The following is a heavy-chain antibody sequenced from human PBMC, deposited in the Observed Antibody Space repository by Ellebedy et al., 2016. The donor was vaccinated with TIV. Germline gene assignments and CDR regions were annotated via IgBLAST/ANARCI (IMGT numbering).Heavy chain of an antibody. CDR1: GFIFKTYV. J-gene: IGHJ4*02. V-gene: IGHV3-30*04. CDR2: VSHDGSVT. D-gene: IGHD3-16*01. Sequence: GESLKISXAASGFIFKTYVMHWVRQAPGKGLEWVAAVSHDGSVTHYADSVKGRFTISRDNSKNTLYLLMNSLRAEDTAVYYCARDGLPPSDFVVWDYWGQGTRVTVS. CDR3: ARDGLPPSDFVVWDY.